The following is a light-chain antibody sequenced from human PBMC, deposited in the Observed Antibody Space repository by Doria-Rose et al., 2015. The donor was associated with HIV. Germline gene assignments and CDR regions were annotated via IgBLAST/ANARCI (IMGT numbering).Light chain of an antibody. Sequence: DMRMAQSPSPLSASIGARVTITCRARQTVRTYLNWFQQEPGKAPKLLIYAASRLQSGVPSRFSGSGSGTDVPRTISGLQPGDLATDYGQQTYSPPKWKVAQGKKLE. CDR1: QTVRTY. CDR2: AAS. V-gene: IGKV1-39*01. CDR3: QQTYSPPKWK. J-gene: IGKJ1*01.